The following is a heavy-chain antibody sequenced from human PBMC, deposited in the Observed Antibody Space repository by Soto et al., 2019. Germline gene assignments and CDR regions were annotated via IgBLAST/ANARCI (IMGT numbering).Heavy chain of an antibody. J-gene: IGHJ6*02. Sequence: GGSLRLSCAASGFTFNNYGMHWVRQAQGKGLEWVAVIWNDGNDYYYANSVKGRFTISRDNSKNTLYLQMSSLRVEDTAVYYCARRQISPPTRGAASARGGMDVWGQGTTVTVSS. D-gene: IGHD6-13*01. CDR1: GFTFNNYG. CDR2: IWNDGNDY. V-gene: IGHV3-33*01. CDR3: ARRQISPPTRGAASARGGMDV.